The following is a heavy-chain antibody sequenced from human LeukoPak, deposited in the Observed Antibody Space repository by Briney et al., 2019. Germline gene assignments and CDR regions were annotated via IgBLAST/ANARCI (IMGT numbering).Heavy chain of an antibody. CDR1: GYTFSSYE. D-gene: IGHD6-19*01. J-gene: IGHJ4*02. Sequence: ASVKVSCKASGYTFSSYEINWVRQAPGHGLEWMGWMNPNSGNTGYAQKFQGRVTVTRNTSISTAYMELSSLRSEDTAVYYCARIAVAGNIDYWGQGTLVTVSS. CDR2: MNPNSGNT. V-gene: IGHV1-8*01. CDR3: ARIAVAGNIDY.